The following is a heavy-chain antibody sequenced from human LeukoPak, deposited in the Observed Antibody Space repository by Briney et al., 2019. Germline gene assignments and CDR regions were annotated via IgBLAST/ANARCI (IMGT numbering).Heavy chain of an antibody. CDR1: GFNVNSFE. CDR3: AGGPQYTGSFPY. D-gene: IGHD1-26*01. Sequence: GGSLRLSCAASGFNVNSFEMSWVRQAPGLGLEFLSYISDSGGVIKYADSVKGRFIISRDSAENALYLQMNNLGADDTAVYFCAGGPQYTGSFPYWGQGTLVAVSS. CDR2: ISDSGGVI. V-gene: IGHV3-48*03. J-gene: IGHJ4*02.